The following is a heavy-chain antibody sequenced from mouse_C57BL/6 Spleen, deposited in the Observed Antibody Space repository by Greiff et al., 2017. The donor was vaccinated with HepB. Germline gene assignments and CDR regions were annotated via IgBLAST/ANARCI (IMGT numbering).Heavy chain of an antibody. J-gene: IGHJ4*01. CDR3: ARAEGTDFYYAMDY. V-gene: IGHV1-59*01. CDR1: GYTFTSYW. D-gene: IGHD2-14*01. CDR2: IDPSDSYT. Sequence: QVQLQQPGAELVRPGTSVKLSCKASGYTFTSYWMHWVKQRPGQGLEWIGVIDPSDSYTNYNQKFKGKATLTVDTSSSTAYMQLSSLTSEDSAVYYCARAEGTDFYYAMDYWGQGTSVTVSS.